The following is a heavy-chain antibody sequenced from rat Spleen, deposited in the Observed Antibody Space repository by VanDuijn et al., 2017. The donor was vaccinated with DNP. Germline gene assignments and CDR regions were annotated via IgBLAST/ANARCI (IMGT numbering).Heavy chain of an antibody. V-gene: IGHV3-1*01. CDR3: SRELGGAYWYFDF. D-gene: IGHD5-1*01. CDR1: GYSITSCC. Sequence: VQLQESGPGLVEPSQSLSLTCSVTGYSITSCCRWTWIRKFPGNKMEWIGHIRYSGSTSYNPSLKSRISITRDTSKNQFFLQLNSVTTEDTATYYCSRELGGAYWYFDFWGPGTMVTVSS. CDR2: IRYSGST. J-gene: IGHJ1*01.